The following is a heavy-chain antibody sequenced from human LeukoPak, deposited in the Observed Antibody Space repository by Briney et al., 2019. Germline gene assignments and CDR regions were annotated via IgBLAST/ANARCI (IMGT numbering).Heavy chain of an antibody. CDR3: ARQLYGSDY. Sequence: SETLSLTCAVSGVSFSTYYWSWISQSPEKGLEWIGEVNHSGYTNYNPSLKSRVTISVDTSKNQFSLRLNSVTTADTAVYYCARQLYGSDYWGQGTLVTVS. CDR1: GVSFSTYY. J-gene: IGHJ4*02. V-gene: IGHV4-34*01. D-gene: IGHD4-17*01. CDR2: VNHSGYT.